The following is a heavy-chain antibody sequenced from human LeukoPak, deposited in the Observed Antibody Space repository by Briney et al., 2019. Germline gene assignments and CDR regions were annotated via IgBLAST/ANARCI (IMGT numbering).Heavy chain of an antibody. Sequence: MTGGSLRLSCAASGFTVSSNYMNWVRQPPGKGLEWVSTIGSSSNYIYYADSVKGSFTISRDNAKNSLYLQMNSLRAEDTAVYYCAASTKHTAMVDYWGQGALVTVSS. J-gene: IGHJ4*02. CDR2: IGSSSNYI. V-gene: IGHV3-21*01. CDR1: GFTVSSNY. CDR3: AASTKHTAMVDY. D-gene: IGHD5-18*01.